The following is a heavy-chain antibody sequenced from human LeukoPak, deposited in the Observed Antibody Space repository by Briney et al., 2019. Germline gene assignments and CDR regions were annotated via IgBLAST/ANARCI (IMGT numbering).Heavy chain of an antibody. CDR1: GGSISGSSYF. Sequence: SETLSLTCTVSGGSISGSSYFWGWIRQSPAKGLEWIGSISYSGITHYNPSLKSRVTMSVDTSRNQVSLNLDSVTAADTAVYYCARHSYCSTTSCHLDYWGQGILVTVSS. V-gene: IGHV4-39*07. D-gene: IGHD2-2*01. CDR2: ISYSGIT. CDR3: ARHSYCSTTSCHLDY. J-gene: IGHJ4*02.